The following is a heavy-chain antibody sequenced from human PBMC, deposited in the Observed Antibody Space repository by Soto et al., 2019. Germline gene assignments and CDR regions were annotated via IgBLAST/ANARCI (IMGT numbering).Heavy chain of an antibody. J-gene: IGHJ6*02. CDR1: GYTFTSYA. D-gene: IGHD2-2*03. Sequence: ASVKVSCKASGYTFTSYAMHWVRQASGQRLEWMGWINAGNGNTKYSQKFQGRVTITRDTSASTAYMELRSLRSDDTAVYYCAREVVIVVVPAAIAPVDYYYYGMDVWGQGTTVTVSS. CDR3: AREVVIVVVPAAIAPVDYYYYGMDV. CDR2: INAGNGNT. V-gene: IGHV1-3*01.